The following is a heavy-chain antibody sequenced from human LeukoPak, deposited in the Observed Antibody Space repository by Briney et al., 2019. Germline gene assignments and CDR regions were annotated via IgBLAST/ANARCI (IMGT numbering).Heavy chain of an antibody. CDR3: ARVPSYYDFWSDSYYYYMDV. Sequence: SETLSLTCSVSGFSISNGYYWSWIRQPPGKGLEWIGYIYYSGSTNYNPSLKSRVTISVDTSKNQFSLKLSSVTAADTAVYYCARVPSYYDFWSDSYYYYMDVWGKGTTVTVSS. CDR2: IYYSGST. V-gene: IGHV4-61*01. J-gene: IGHJ6*03. CDR1: GFSISNGYY. D-gene: IGHD3-3*01.